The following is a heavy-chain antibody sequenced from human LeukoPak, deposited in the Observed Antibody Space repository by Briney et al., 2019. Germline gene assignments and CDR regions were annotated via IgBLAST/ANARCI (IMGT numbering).Heavy chain of an antibody. CDR1: GGTFSSYA. D-gene: IGHD3-3*01. CDR3: ARGTPASYDFWSGYPLNYYYYYMDV. Sequence: GASAKVSCRASGGTFSSYAISWVRQAPGQGLEWMGGIIPIFGTANYARKFRGRVTLTADKSTRTAYMELSSLRSEDTAVYYCARGTPASYDFWSGYPLNYYYYYMDVWGKGTTVTVSS. CDR2: IIPIFGTA. V-gene: IGHV1-69*06. J-gene: IGHJ6*03.